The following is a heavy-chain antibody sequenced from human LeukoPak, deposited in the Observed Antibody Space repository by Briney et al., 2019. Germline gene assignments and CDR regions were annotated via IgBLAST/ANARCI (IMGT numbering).Heavy chain of an antibody. D-gene: IGHD3-22*01. V-gene: IGHV3-30*01. CDR2: ISYDGSNK. CDR3: AREVQPTYYYGSSGFGFDY. CDR1: GFTFSSYA. J-gene: IGHJ4*02. Sequence: GRSLRLSCAASGFTFSSYAMHWVRQAPGKGLEWVAVISYDGSNKYYADSVKGRFTISRDNSKNTLYLQMNSLRAEDTAVYYCAREVQPTYYYGSSGFGFDYWGQGTLVTVSS.